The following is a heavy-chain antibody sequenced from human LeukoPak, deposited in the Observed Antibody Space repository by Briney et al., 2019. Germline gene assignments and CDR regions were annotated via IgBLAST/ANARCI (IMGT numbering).Heavy chain of an antibody. V-gene: IGHV3-30-3*01. D-gene: IGHD5-24*01. Sequence: SGGSLRLSCAAPGFTFSSYVMHWVRQAPGKGLEWVAVISYDGTSKYYADSVKGRFTIPRDNSKNTLYLQMNSLRPEDTAVYYCARAGDGYNPHFDSWGQGTLVTVSS. CDR3: ARAGDGYNPHFDS. CDR2: ISYDGTSK. CDR1: GFTFSSYV. J-gene: IGHJ4*02.